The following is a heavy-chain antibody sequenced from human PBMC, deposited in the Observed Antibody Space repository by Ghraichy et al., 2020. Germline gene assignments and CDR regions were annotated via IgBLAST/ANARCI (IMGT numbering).Heavy chain of an antibody. V-gene: IGHV3-7*01. Sequence: GGSLRLSCAASGFTFSSYWMSWVRQAPGKGLEWVANIKQDGSEKYYVDSVKGRFTISRDNAKNSLYLQMNSLRAEDTAVYYCARSHYYDSSGYPCWGQGTLVTVSS. CDR3: ARSHYYDSSGYPC. D-gene: IGHD3-22*01. J-gene: IGHJ4*02. CDR1: GFTFSSYW. CDR2: IKQDGSEK.